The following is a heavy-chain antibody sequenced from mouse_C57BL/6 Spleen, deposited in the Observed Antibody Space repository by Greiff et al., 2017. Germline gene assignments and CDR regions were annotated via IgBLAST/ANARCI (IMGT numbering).Heavy chain of an antibody. CDR3: ARDYSNYPWVAY. Sequence: QVQLQQPGAELVRPGTSVKLSCKASGYTFTSYWMHWVKQRPGQGLEWIGVIDPSDSYTNYNQKFKGKATLTVDTSSSTAYMQLSSLNSEDSAVYYCARDYSNYPWVAYWGQGTLVTVSA. CDR1: GYTFTSYW. V-gene: IGHV1-59*01. D-gene: IGHD2-5*01. CDR2: IDPSDSYT. J-gene: IGHJ3*01.